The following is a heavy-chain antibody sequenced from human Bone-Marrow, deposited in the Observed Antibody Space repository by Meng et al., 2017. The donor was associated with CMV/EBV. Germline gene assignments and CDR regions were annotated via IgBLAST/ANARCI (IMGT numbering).Heavy chain of an antibody. J-gene: IGHJ4*02. D-gene: IGHD1-26*01. CDR3: ARGKWELLLDY. V-gene: IGHV3-53*01. CDR2: IYSGGGT. CDR1: GFTFDDYA. Sequence: GESLKISCAASGFTFDDYAMHWVRQAPGKGLEWVSVIYSGGGTYYADSVKGRFTISRDNSKNTLYLQMNSLRAEDTAVYYCARGKWELLLDYWGQGTLVTVSS.